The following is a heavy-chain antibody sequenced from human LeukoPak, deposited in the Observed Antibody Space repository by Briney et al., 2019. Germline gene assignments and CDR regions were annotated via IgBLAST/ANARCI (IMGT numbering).Heavy chain of an antibody. CDR2: TRYDGSDK. V-gene: IGHV3-30*02. D-gene: IGHD1-26*01. CDR1: GFTFSSYD. Sequence: GGSLTLSCAASGFTFSSYDMHWVRQAPGKGLEGVAFTRYDGSDKIYADAVKGRFTISRDNSNSTLYLQMNSLRPEDTAVYYCAKRGGSFIGYFDYWGQGTQVTVSS. J-gene: IGHJ4*02. CDR3: AKRGGSFIGYFDY.